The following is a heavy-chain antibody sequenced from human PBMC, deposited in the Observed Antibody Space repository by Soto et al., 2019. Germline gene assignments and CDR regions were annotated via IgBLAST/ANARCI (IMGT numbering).Heavy chain of an antibody. CDR1: GFTFSSYS. J-gene: IGHJ3*02. Sequence: GGSLRLSCAASGFTFSSYSMNWVRQAPGKGLEWVSYISSSSSTIYYADSVKGRFTISRDNAKNSLYLQMNSLRDEDTAVYYCARDILEYYDSQGAFDIWGQGTMVTVSS. D-gene: IGHD3-22*01. CDR3: ARDILEYYDSQGAFDI. CDR2: ISSSSSTI. V-gene: IGHV3-48*02.